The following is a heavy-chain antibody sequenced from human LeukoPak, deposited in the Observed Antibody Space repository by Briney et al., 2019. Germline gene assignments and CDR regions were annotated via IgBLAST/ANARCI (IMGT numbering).Heavy chain of an antibody. J-gene: IGHJ6*02. CDR3: ARNDPGNFGMDV. CDR2: IWYDGSIQ. D-gene: IGHD1-7*01. Sequence: GRSLRLSCAASGFTFSSYGMHWVRQAPGKGLEWVATIWYDGSIQYYAESVRGRFTISRESSKNTLYLHMNSLRAEDTAVFYCARNDPGNFGMDVWGQGTTVIVSS. V-gene: IGHV3-33*01. CDR1: GFTFSSYG.